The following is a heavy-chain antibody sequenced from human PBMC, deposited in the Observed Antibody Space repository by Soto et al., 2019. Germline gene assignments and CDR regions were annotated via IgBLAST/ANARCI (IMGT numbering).Heavy chain of an antibody. V-gene: IGHV3-23*04. J-gene: IGHJ6*03. D-gene: IGHD2-2*01. Sequence: EVQLVESGGGLVQPGGSLRLSCLVSGFTFGSYAMSWFRQAPEKGPEWVAILGGNGFTTYYADSVKGRFTISGDKSKSTLFLQMNSLRADDTGVYYCAKALRPSLNFFYYLDVWGRGTSVNVSS. CDR2: LGGNGFTT. CDR1: GFTFGSYA. CDR3: AKALRPSLNFFYYLDV.